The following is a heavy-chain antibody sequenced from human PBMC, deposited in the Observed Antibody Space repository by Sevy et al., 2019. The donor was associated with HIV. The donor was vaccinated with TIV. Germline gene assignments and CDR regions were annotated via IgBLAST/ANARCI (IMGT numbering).Heavy chain of an antibody. V-gene: IGHV1-46*01. J-gene: IGHJ6*02. D-gene: IGHD1-26*01. Sequence: ASVKVSCKTSGYTFSTYYIYWVRQAPGQGLEWIGIFDPTGGSRSYAQRFQGRLTMTGDTSTSTAYMELSSLTSEDTAVYYCARDRDVSGNYIEYYHYAMDVWGQGTTVTVSS. CDR3: ARDRDVSGNYIEYYHYAMDV. CDR1: GYTFSTYY. CDR2: FDPTGGSR.